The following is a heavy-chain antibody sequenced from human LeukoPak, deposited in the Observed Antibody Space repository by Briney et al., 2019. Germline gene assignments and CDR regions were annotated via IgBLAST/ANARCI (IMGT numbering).Heavy chain of an antibody. D-gene: IGHD3-3*01. V-gene: IGHV3-30*02. J-gene: IGHJ3*02. CDR2: IRFDGSNK. CDR1: GSTFSSYG. Sequence: PGGSLRLSCAASGSTFSSYGMHWVRQAPARGPEWVAFIRFDGSNKYYADSAKGRFTISRDNSKNTLYLQMSSLRAEDTAVYYCAKDTTLRFLEWDDAFDIWRQGTMVTVSS. CDR3: AKDTTLRFLEWDDAFDI.